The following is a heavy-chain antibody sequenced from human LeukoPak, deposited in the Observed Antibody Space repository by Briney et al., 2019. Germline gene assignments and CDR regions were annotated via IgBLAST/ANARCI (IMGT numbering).Heavy chain of an antibody. CDR1: GFVFGDYG. V-gene: IGHV3-30*02. J-gene: IGHJ4*02. CDR3: AKHYYGSGSQKYYFDY. Sequence: GGYLSLSCAASGFVFGDYGMHWVRQAPGQGLEWVTMVRNDGSDKYYADSVKGRFTISRDNSTNTLYLQMNSLRPEDPAVYYCAKHYYGSGSQKYYFDYWGQGTLVTVSS. D-gene: IGHD3-10*01. CDR2: VRNDGSDK.